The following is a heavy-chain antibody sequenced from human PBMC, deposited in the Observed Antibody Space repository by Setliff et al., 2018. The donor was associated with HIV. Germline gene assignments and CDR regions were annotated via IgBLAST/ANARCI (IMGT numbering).Heavy chain of an antibody. Sequence: PFETLSLTCTVSGGSISSYYWSWIRQPAGKGLEWIGRMYTSGVAKYNPSLESRVTMSVDTSKNQMSLELTSVTAADTAVYYCARDPKVEWDLLGAFDIWGQGTMVTVS. J-gene: IGHJ3*02. V-gene: IGHV4-4*07. CDR1: GGSISSYY. CDR3: ARDPKVEWDLLGAFDI. CDR2: MYTSGVA. D-gene: IGHD3-16*01.